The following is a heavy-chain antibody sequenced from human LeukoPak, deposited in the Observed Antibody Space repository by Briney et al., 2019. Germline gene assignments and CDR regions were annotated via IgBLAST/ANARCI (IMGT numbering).Heavy chain of an antibody. CDR1: GLTFHDYA. J-gene: IGHJ4*02. CDR2: IGGSTTFT. CDR3: VRAMTSQNIAIFYYDY. D-gene: IGHD2/OR15-2a*01. Sequence: GGSLRLSCAISGLTFHDYAMTWVRQAPGKGLEWVSSIGGSTTFTHYADSLNGRFTISRDNAKNSLYLQMDSLRAEDTAVYYCVRAMTSQNIAIFYYDYWGQGTLVTVSS. V-gene: IGHV3-21*01.